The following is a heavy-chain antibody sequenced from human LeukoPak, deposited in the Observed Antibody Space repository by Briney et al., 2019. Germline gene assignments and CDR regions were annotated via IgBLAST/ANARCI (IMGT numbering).Heavy chain of an antibody. CDR2: ISAYNGKT. CDR3: ARAQYSSSWPNFDY. J-gene: IGHJ4*02. Sequence: ASVKVSCKASGYTFTSYDISWVRQATGQGLEWMGWISAYNGKTNYAQKLQGRVTITKDTSTSTAYMELRSLGSDDTAVYYCARAQYSSSWPNFDYWGQGTLVTVSS. D-gene: IGHD6-13*01. V-gene: IGHV1-18*01. CDR1: GYTFTSYD.